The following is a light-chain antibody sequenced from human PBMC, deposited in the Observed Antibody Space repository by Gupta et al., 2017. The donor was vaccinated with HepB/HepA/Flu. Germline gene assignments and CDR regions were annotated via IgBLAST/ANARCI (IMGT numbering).Light chain of an antibody. J-gene: IGKJ5*01. CDR1: QYVNIY. CDR2: DAS. CDR3: QQRRSWPIT. V-gene: IGKV3-11*01. Sequence: EIVLTQSPGTLSLSPGERATLSCRASQYVNIYLAWYQQKPGQAPRLLIYDASNRANGIPARFSGSGSGTEFTLTISSLEPEDFAVYYCQQRRSWPITFGQGTRLEIK.